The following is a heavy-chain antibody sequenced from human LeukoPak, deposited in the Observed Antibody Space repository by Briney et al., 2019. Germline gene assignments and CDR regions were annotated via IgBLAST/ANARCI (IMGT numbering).Heavy chain of an antibody. J-gene: IGHJ4*02. CDR2: INPNSGGT. V-gene: IGHV1-2*02. Sequence: ASVKVSCKASGYTFTSYYMHWVRQAPGQGLEWMGWINPNSGGTNYAQKFQGRVTMTRDTSISTAYMELRGLRPEDTAVYYCAKDSLGTRTVTLDYWGQGTLVTVSS. D-gene: IGHD4-17*01. CDR1: GYTFTSYY. CDR3: AKDSLGTRTVTLDY.